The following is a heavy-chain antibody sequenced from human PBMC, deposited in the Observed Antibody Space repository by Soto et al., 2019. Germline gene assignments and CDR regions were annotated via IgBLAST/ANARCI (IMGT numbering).Heavy chain of an antibody. J-gene: IGHJ3*02. CDR1: GYTFTSYG. V-gene: IGHV1-18*01. CDR3: ATTLAARPTDAFDI. CDR2: ISAYNGNT. D-gene: IGHD6-6*01. Sequence: QVQLVQSGAEVKKPGASVKVSCKASGYTFTSYGISWVRQAPGQGLEWMGWISAYNGNTNYAQKFQGRVTMTTDTSTSTGYMELRSLRSDDTAVYYCATTLAARPTDAFDIWGQGTMVTVSS.